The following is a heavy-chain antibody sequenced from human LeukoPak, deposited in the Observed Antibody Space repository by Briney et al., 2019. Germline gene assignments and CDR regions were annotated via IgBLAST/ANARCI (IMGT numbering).Heavy chain of an antibody. CDR3: ARAQSYYSSFDY. CDR2: IYSGGGT. Sequence: PGGSLRLSCAASGFTVSSNYMSWVRQAPGKGLEWVSVIYSGGGTYYADSVKGRFTISRDNSKNTLYLQMNSLRAEDTAVYYCARAQSYYSSFDYWGQGTLVTVSS. CDR1: GFTVSSNY. V-gene: IGHV3-66*01. D-gene: IGHD4-11*01. J-gene: IGHJ4*02.